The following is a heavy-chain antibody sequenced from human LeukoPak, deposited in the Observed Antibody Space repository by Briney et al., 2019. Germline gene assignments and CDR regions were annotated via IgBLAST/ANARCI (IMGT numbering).Heavy chain of an antibody. J-gene: IGHJ4*02. Sequence: GASVKVSCKTSGYTFTDFGINWVRQAPGQGLEWMGRFTTYNGNTNYAQKFQGRVTMTTDTSTTTAYLEVTSLRSDDTAVYYCASRRDGYKGYFDYWGQGTLVTVSS. CDR3: ASRRDGYKGYFDY. V-gene: IGHV1-18*01. CDR1: GYTFTDFG. D-gene: IGHD5-24*01. CDR2: FTTYNGNT.